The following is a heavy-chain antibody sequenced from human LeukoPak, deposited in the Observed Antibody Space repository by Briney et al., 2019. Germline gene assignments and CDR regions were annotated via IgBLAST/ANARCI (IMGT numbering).Heavy chain of an antibody. CDR2: IYYTGST. CDR1: GGSISGFY. J-gene: IGHJ4*02. D-gene: IGHD6-13*01. CDR3: ARTLGPIAAAGTDY. V-gene: IGHV4-59*01. Sequence: SETLSLTCTVSGGSISGFYWSWIRQPPGKGLEWIGYIYYTGSTNYNPSLKSRVTISVDTSKNQFSLKLSSVTAADTAVYYCARTLGPIAAAGTDYWGQGTLVTVSS.